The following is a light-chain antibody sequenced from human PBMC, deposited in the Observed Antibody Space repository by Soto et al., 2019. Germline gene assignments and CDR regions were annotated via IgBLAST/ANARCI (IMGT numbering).Light chain of an antibody. CDR3: HHRGSWPQII. CDR2: DAS. V-gene: IGKV3-11*01. Sequence: EIVLTQSPATLSLSPGERATLSCRTSQSVSTYLAWYQQKRGQAPRLLIYDASNRATGIPARFRGSGSGTEFSLTIVNLEHQDFAVYYCHHRGSWPQIIFGQATQLEIK. J-gene: IGKJ5*01. CDR1: QSVSTY.